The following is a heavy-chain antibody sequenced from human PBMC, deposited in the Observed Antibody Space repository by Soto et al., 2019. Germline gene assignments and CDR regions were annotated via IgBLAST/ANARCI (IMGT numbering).Heavy chain of an antibody. CDR1: GYSFSSYC. CDR3: VRYGMAKIEF. J-gene: IGHJ4*02. CDR2: IYPGDSET. D-gene: IGHD5-12*01. Sequence: PGESLKISCEGSGYSFSSYCVGWVRQKPGKGLEWMGLIYPGDSETRYNPSFQGLVTISADRSISTTFLQWSTLQASDTAMYYCVRYGMAKIEFWGQGTLVTV. V-gene: IGHV5-51*01.